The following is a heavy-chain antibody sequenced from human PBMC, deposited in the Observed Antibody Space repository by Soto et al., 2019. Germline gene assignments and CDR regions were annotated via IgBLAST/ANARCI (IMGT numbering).Heavy chain of an antibody. Sequence: LSLTCTVSGGSISSGDYYWSWIRQPPGKGLEWIGYIYYSGSTYYNPSLKSRVTISVDTSKNQFSLKLSSVTAADTAVYYCARSVITMFRIVKPQPFNTWIQGTLLIVS. V-gene: IGHV4-30-4*01. CDR2: IYYSGST. D-gene: IGHD3-10*01. J-gene: IGHJ5*02. CDR1: GGSISSGDYY. CDR3: ARSVITMFRIVKPQPFNT.